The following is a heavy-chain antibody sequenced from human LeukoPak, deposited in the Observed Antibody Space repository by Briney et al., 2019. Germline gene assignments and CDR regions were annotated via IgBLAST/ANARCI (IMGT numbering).Heavy chain of an antibody. Sequence: SVNLSCNVSAGTLSSYAISWVRQPAGHGLEWMGRIIPILGIANYAHKFQGRVTIAAHKSTHTAYMELSSLSSEQPAVYYCARDGGAQYYYDSSGPFRAFDIWGQGTMVTVSS. CDR2: IIPILGIA. CDR3: ARDGGAQYYYDSSGPFRAFDI. CDR1: AGTLSSYA. D-gene: IGHD3-22*01. J-gene: IGHJ3*02. V-gene: IGHV1-69*04.